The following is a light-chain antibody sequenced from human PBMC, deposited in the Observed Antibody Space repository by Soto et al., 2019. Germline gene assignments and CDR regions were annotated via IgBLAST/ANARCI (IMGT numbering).Light chain of an antibody. J-gene: IGKJ3*01. Sequence: EIQMTQSPSTLSASVGDRVTITCRASQSIRSWLAWYQQKPGKAPKLLIYDASSLESGGPSRFSGSGSGTEFTLTISGLQPDDFATYYCQQYNSYSSITFGPGTKGDIK. CDR2: DAS. CDR1: QSIRSW. CDR3: QQYNSYSSIT. V-gene: IGKV1-5*01.